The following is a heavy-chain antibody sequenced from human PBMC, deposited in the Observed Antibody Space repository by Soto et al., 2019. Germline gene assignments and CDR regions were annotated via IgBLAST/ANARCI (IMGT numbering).Heavy chain of an antibody. J-gene: IGHJ4*02. D-gene: IGHD2-15*01. CDR1: GYTFTSYD. CDR2: MNPNSGNT. Sequence: ASVKVSCKASGYTFTSYDINWVRQATGQGLEWMGWMNPNSGNTGYAQKFQGRVTMTRNTSISTAYMELSSLRSEDTAVYYCARVCSGGSCYSPFGLLNYWGQGTLVNVFS. CDR3: ARVCSGGSCYSPFGLLNY. V-gene: IGHV1-8*01.